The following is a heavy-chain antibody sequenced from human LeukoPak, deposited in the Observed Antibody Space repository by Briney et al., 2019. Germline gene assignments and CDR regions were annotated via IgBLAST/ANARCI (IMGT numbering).Heavy chain of an antibody. J-gene: IGHJ4*02. CDR1: GFTFSNYG. V-gene: IGHV3-30*03. CDR3: ARASDRLWTTVTIFDY. D-gene: IGHD4-11*01. Sequence: SLRLSCAASGFTFSNYGMHWVRQAPGKGLEWVAVISYDGSNKYYADSVKGRFTISRDNSKNTLYVQMNSLRAEDTAVYYCARASDRLWTTVTIFDYWGQGTLVTVSS. CDR2: ISYDGSNK.